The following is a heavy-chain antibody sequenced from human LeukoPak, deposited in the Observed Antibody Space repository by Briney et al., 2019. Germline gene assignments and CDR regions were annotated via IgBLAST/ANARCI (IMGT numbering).Heavy chain of an antibody. Sequence: ASVKVSCKASGYTFTGYYMHWVRQAPGQGLEWMGWINPNSGGTNYAQKFQGRVTMTRDTSISTAYMELSRLRSDDTAVYYCARDTVLWFGESKRGVDVWGQGTTVTVSS. CDR1: GYTFTGYY. V-gene: IGHV1-2*02. CDR3: ARDTVLWFGESKRGVDV. J-gene: IGHJ6*02. D-gene: IGHD3-10*01. CDR2: INPNSGGT.